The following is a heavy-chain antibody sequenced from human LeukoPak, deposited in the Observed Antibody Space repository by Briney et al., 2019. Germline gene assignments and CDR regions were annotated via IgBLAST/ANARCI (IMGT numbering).Heavy chain of an antibody. J-gene: IGHJ5*02. CDR3: ARSYDILTGYYHNWFDP. V-gene: IGHV4-39*07. D-gene: IGHD3-9*01. CDR1: GGSISGSNYY. CDR2: FYYSGTS. Sequence: SETLSLTCTVSGGSISGSNYYWGWIRQPPGKGLEWIGSFYYSGTSYYNPSLKSQVTMSADTSKNQLSLELRSVTAADTAVYYCARSYDILTGYYHNWFDPWGQGTLVTVSS.